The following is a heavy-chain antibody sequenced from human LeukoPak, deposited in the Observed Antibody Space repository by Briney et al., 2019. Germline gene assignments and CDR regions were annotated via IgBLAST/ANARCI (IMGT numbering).Heavy chain of an antibody. Sequence: PGGSLRLSCAASGFTFSSCAMSWVRQAPGKGLEWVSAISGSGGSTYYADSVKGRFTISRDNSKNTLYLQMNSLRAEDTAVYYCAKDRAIAVAGPDAFDTWGQGTMVTVSS. CDR2: ISGSGGST. CDR3: AKDRAIAVAGPDAFDT. CDR1: GFTFSSCA. J-gene: IGHJ3*02. D-gene: IGHD6-19*01. V-gene: IGHV3-23*01.